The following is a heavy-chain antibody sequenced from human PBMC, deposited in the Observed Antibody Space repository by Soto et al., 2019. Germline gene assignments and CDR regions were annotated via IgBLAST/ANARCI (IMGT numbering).Heavy chain of an antibody. Sequence: PGGSLRLSCAASGFTFSSYAMHWVRQAPGKGLEYVSAISSNGGSTYYANSVKGRFTISRDNSKNTLYLQMGSLRAEDMAVYYCARGGEQQLGPTFDYWGQGTLVTVSS. CDR2: ISSNGGST. D-gene: IGHD6-13*01. CDR3: ARGGEQQLGPTFDY. J-gene: IGHJ4*02. CDR1: GFTFSSYA. V-gene: IGHV3-64*01.